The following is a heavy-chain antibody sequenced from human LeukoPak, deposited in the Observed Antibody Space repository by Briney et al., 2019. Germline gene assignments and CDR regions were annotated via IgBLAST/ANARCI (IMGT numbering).Heavy chain of an antibody. CDR1: GGSFSGYY. CDR3: ARVVPAANRSYNWFDP. D-gene: IGHD2-2*01. V-gene: IGHV4-34*01. CDR2: INHSGST. J-gene: IGHJ5*02. Sequence: PSETLSLTCAVYGGSFSGYYWSWIRQSPGKGLEWIGEINHSGSTNYNPSLKSRVTISVDTSKNQFSLKLSSVTAADTAVYYCARVVPAANRSYNWFDPWGQGTLVTVSS.